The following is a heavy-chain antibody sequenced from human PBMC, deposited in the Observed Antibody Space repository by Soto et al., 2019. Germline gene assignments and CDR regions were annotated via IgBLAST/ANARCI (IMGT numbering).Heavy chain of an antibody. CDR2: INHSGST. J-gene: IGHJ4*02. D-gene: IGHD3-16*02. V-gene: IGHV4-34*01. CDR1: GGSFSGYY. CDR3: ARGVYYDCVWGSYRYSYYFDY. Sequence: SETLSLTCAVYGGSFSGYYWSWIRQPPGKGLEWIGEINHSGSTNYNPSLKSRVTISVDTSKNQFSLKLSSVTAADTAVYYCARGVYYDCVWGSYRYSYYFDYWGQGTLVTVSS.